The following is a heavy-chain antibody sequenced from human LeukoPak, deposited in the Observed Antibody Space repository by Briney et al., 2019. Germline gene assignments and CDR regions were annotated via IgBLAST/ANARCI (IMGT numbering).Heavy chain of an antibody. J-gene: IGHJ5*02. CDR1: GGSISSYY. Sequence: PSETLSLTXTVSGGSISSYYWSWIRQPPGKGLEWIGYVYYSGSTNYNPSLKSRVTISVDTSKNQSSLKLSSVTAADTAVYYCARASSYDYVWGSYRSTDNWFDPWGQGTLVTVSS. V-gene: IGHV4-59*01. CDR2: VYYSGST. CDR3: ARASSYDYVWGSYRSTDNWFDP. D-gene: IGHD3-16*02.